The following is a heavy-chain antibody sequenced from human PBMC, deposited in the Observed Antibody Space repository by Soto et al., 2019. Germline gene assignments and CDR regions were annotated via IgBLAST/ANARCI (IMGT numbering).Heavy chain of an antibody. V-gene: IGHV3-15*01. J-gene: IGHJ4*02. CDR3: TTAFSHLGYCSSTSCYKGDDY. CDR1: GFTFSNAW. D-gene: IGHD2-2*01. CDR2: IKSKTDGGTT. Sequence: EVQLVESGGGLVKPGGSLRLSCAASGFTFSNAWMSWVRQAPGKGLEWVGRIKSKTDGGTTDYAAPVKGRFTISRDDSKNTLYLQMNSLKTEDTAVYYCTTAFSHLGYCSSTSCYKGDDYWGQGTLVTVSS.